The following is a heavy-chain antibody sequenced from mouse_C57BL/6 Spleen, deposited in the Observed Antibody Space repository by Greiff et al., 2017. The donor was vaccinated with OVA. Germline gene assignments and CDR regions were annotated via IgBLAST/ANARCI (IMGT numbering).Heavy chain of an antibody. CDR3: ARGNYGYDEFAY. D-gene: IGHD2-2*01. CDR2: IYPRDGST. Sequence: VKLMESDAELVKPGASVKISCKVSGYTFTDHTIHWMKQRPEQGLEWIGYIYPRDGSTKYNEKFKGKATLTADKSSSTAYMQLNSLTSEDSAVYFCARGNYGYDEFAYWGQGTLVTVSA. J-gene: IGHJ3*01. CDR1: GYTFTDHT. V-gene: IGHV1-78*01.